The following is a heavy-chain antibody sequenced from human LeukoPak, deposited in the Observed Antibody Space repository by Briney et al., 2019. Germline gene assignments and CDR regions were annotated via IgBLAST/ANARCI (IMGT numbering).Heavy chain of an antibody. V-gene: IGHV3-48*03. J-gene: IGHJ6*04. CDR2: ISSSGSTI. CDR3: AELGITMTGGV. Sequence: GGSLRLSCAASGFTFSSYEMNWVRQAPGKGLEWVSYISSSGSTIYYADSVKGRFTISRDNAKNSLYLQMNSLRAEDTAVYYCAELGITMTGGVWGKGTTVTISS. CDR1: GFTFSSYE. D-gene: IGHD3-10*02.